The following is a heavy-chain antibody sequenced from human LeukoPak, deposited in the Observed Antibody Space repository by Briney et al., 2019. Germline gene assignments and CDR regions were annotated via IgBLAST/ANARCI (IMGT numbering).Heavy chain of an antibody. Sequence: GGSLRLSCAASGFTFSSYAMSWVRQAPGKGLEWVAFIRYDGSNKYYADSVKGRFTISRDNSKNTLYLQMNSLRAEDTAVYYCAKDAFRGAVAGTGGFDYWGQGTLVTVSS. V-gene: IGHV3-30*02. D-gene: IGHD6-19*01. J-gene: IGHJ4*02. CDR3: AKDAFRGAVAGTGGFDY. CDR1: GFTFSSYA. CDR2: IRYDGSNK.